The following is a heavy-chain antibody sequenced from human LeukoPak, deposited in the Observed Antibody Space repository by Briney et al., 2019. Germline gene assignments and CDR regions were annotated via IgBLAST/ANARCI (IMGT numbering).Heavy chain of an antibody. CDR1: GGSISSHY. CDR3: ARVGITGTTFDP. CDR2: IYYSGST. J-gene: IGHJ5*02. V-gene: IGHV4-59*11. Sequence: PSETLSLTCTVSGGSISSHYWSWIRQPPGKGLEWIGYIYYSGSTNYNPSLTSRVTISVDTSKNQFSLKLSSVTAADTAVYYCARVGITGTTFDPWGQGTLVTVSS. D-gene: IGHD1-7*01.